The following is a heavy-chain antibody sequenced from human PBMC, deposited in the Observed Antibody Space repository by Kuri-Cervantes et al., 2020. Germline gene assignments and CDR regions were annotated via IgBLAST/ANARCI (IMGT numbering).Heavy chain of an antibody. CDR3: DRAGALDTFDV. D-gene: IGHD3-10*01. CDR1: GGSISSSTYY. V-gene: IGHV4-39*07. Sequence: SETPSLTCTVSGGSISSSTYYWGWIRQPPGKGLEWIGSIYYSGSTNYNPSLKSRVTISVDTSKNQLFVKLSSVTAADTAVYYCDRAGALDTFDVWGQVTMVTVSS. J-gene: IGHJ3*01. CDR2: IYYSGST.